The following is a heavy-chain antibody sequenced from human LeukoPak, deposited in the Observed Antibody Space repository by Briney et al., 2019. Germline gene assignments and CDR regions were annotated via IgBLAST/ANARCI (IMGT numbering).Heavy chain of an antibody. J-gene: IGHJ3*02. CDR3: AKDTGVTPDHDAFDI. CDR2: ISWNSGSI. V-gene: IGHV3-9*01. CDR1: GFTFNNYL. Sequence: AGGSLRLSCTASGFTFNNYLMSWVRQAPGKGLEWVSGISWNSGSIGYADSVKGRFTISRDNAKNSLYLQMNSLRAEDTALYYCAKDTGVTPDHDAFDIWGQGTMVTVSS. D-gene: IGHD4-23*01.